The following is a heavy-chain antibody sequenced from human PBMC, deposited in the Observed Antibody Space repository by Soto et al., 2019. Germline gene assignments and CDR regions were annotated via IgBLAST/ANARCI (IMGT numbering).Heavy chain of an antibody. J-gene: IGHJ3*02. CDR1: GFTFSSYA. D-gene: IGHD3-22*01. V-gene: IGHV3-30-3*01. Sequence: QVQLVESGGGVVQPGRSLRLSCAASGFTFSSYAMHWVRQAPGKGLEWVAVISYDGSNKYYADSVKGRFTISRDNSKNTLYLQMNSLRAEDTAVYYCARASCYDSRGCAFDIWGQGTMVTVSS. CDR2: ISYDGSNK. CDR3: ARASCYDSRGCAFDI.